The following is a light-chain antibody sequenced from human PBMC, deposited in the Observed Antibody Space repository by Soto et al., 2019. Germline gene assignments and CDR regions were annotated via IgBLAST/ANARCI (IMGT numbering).Light chain of an antibody. Sequence: EIVFTQSPATLSFSAWESATLACRASQSVSSNLAWYQQKPGQAPRLLIYGAPTRATGIPARFSGSGSGTEFTLTISSLQSEDFAVYYCQQYNNWPSVTFGQGTKVDTK. CDR2: GAP. J-gene: IGKJ1*01. V-gene: IGKV3-15*01. CDR3: QQYNNWPSVT. CDR1: QSVSSN.